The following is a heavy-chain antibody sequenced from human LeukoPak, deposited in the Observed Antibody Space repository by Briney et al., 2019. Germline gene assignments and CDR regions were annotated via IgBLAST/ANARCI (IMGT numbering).Heavy chain of an antibody. Sequence: ASVKVSCKASGYAFTSFDMNWVRQATGQGLEWMGWMTPDTGNTGFAQSFQGRVTLTWNASIRTAYMELNNLTSEDTAVYFCAREWLGQSSPFDHWGQGTLVTASS. CDR2: MTPDTGNT. J-gene: IGHJ4*02. CDR1: GYAFTSFD. D-gene: IGHD5-12*01. CDR3: AREWLGQSSPFDH. V-gene: IGHV1-8*01.